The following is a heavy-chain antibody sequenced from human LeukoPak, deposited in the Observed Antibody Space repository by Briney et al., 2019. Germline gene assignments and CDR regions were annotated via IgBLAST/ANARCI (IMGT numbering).Heavy chain of an antibody. J-gene: IGHJ4*02. Sequence: ASVKVSCKASGYTFTGYYMHWVRQAPGQGLEWMGWINPNSGGTNYAQKFQGSVTMTRDTSISTAYMELSRLRSDDTAVYYCASPLNYGSGGNDYWGQGTLVTVSS. CDR2: INPNSGGT. V-gene: IGHV1-2*02. CDR3: ASPLNYGSGGNDY. D-gene: IGHD3-10*01. CDR1: GYTFTGYY.